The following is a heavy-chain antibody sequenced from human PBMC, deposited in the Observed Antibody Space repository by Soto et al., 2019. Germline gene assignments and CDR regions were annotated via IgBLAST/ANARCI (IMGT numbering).Heavy chain of an antibody. CDR2: ISYDGSNK. J-gene: IGHJ5*02. V-gene: IGHV3-30*18. CDR1: GFTFSSYG. D-gene: IGHD6-19*01. Sequence: GGSLRLSCAASGFTFSSYGMHWVRQAPGKGLEWVAVISYDGSNKYYADSVKGRFTISRDNSKNTLYLQMNSLRAEDTAVYYCAKEVRGYGAVAGTWFDPWGQGTLVTVSS. CDR3: AKEVRGYGAVAGTWFDP.